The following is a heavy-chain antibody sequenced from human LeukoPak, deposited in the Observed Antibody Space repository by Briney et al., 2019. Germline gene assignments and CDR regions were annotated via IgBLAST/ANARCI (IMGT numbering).Heavy chain of an antibody. CDR1: GYTFTSYA. CDR2: INAGNGNT. V-gene: IGHV1-3*01. CDR3: ARPYYDYVWGSYRREHNWFDP. D-gene: IGHD3-16*02. Sequence: ASVKVSCKASGYTFTSYAMHWVRQAAGQRREWMGWINAGNGNTKYSQKFQGRVTITRDTSASTAYMELSSLRSEDTAVYYCARPYYDYVWGSYRREHNWFDPWGQGTLVTVSS. J-gene: IGHJ5*02.